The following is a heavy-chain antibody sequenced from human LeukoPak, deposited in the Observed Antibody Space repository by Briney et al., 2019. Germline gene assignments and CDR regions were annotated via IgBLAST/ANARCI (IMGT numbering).Heavy chain of an antibody. CDR1: GFTFSSYG. V-gene: IGHV3-30*02. CDR2: IRYDGSNK. D-gene: IGHD2-21*02. J-gene: IGHJ6*03. CDR3: AKDTYCGGDCYSTWPHYYYYYMDV. Sequence: PGGSLRLSCAASGFTFSSYGMHWVRQAPGKGLEWVAFIRYDGSNKYYAASVKGRFTISRDNSKNTLYLQMNSLRAEDTAVYYCAKDTYCGGDCYSTWPHYYYYYMDVWGKGTTVTVSS.